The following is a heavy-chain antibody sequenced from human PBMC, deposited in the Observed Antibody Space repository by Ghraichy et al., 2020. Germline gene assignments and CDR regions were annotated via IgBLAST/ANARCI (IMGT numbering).Heavy chain of an antibody. CDR2: INHSGST. J-gene: IGHJ5*02. CDR3: ARVRRQLEMAFDP. D-gene: IGHD6-13*01. Sequence: SETLSLTCAVYGGSFSGYYWSWIRQPPGKGLEWIGEINHSGSTNYNPSLKSRVTISVDTSKNQFSLKLSSVTAADTAVYYCARVRRQLEMAFDPWGQGTLVTVSS. CDR1: GGSFSGYY. V-gene: IGHV4-34*01.